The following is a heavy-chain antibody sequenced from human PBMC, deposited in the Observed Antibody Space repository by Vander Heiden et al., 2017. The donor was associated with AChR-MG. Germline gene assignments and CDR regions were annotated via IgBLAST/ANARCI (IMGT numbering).Heavy chain of an antibody. CDR2: MSGGGGGT. CDR1: RFPFRSSA. Sequence: EVQLLESGGGLVQPGGSLRLSCAASRFPFRSSAIRWVRQPPGKGLEWVSAMSGGGGGTYYADSVKGRFTISRDNSNNTLYLQIHSLRAEDTALYYCAKGDRMVATRFYHDFWGQGTLVTVSS. J-gene: IGHJ4*02. CDR3: AKGDRMVATRFYHDF. V-gene: IGHV3-23*01. D-gene: IGHD2-8*01.